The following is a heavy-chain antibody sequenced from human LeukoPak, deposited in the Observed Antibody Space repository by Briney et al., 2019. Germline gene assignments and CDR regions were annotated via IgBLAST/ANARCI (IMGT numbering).Heavy chain of an antibody. D-gene: IGHD2/OR15-2a*01. V-gene: IGHV3-30-3*01. Sequence: GGSLRLSCAASGFSFSKYAMHWVRQAPGKGLEWVTVISFDETKKYYADSVKGRFTISRDNSNNTLFLQMNSLKTEDTAVYFCARMKVIKGASLDYWGQGSLVTVSS. CDR3: ARMKVIKGASLDY. CDR1: GFSFSKYA. J-gene: IGHJ4*02. CDR2: ISFDETKK.